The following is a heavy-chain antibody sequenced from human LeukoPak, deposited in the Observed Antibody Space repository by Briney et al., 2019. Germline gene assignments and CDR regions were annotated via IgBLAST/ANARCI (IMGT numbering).Heavy chain of an antibody. CDR2: IYYSGST. Sequence: PSETLSLTCAVYGGSFSGYYWSWIRQPPGKGLEWIGYIYYSGSTNYNPSLKSRVTISVDTSKNQFSLKLSSVTAADTAVYYCARNFFRGYGDWDYFYYMDVWDKGTTVTVSS. CDR1: GGSFSGYY. D-gene: IGHD4-17*01. CDR3: ARNFFRGYGDWDYFYYMDV. J-gene: IGHJ6*03. V-gene: IGHV4-59*01.